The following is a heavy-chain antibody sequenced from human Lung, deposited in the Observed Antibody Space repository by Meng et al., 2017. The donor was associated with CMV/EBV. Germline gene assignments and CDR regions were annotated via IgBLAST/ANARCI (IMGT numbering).Heavy chain of an antibody. D-gene: IGHD2-2*01. J-gene: IGHJ5*02. CDR1: GYTFTGYY. Sequence: ASVXVSXKASGYTFTGYYMHWVRQAPGQGLEWMGWINPNSGGTNYAQKFQGRVTMTRDTSISTAYMELSRLRSDDTAVYYCARDGSLGYCSSTSCYGAGWFDPGXQGTXVTVDS. CDR3: ARDGSLGYCSSTSCYGAGWFDP. V-gene: IGHV1-2*02. CDR2: INPNSGGT.